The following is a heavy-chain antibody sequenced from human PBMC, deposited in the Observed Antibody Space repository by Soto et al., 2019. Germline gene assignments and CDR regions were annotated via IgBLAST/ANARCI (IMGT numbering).Heavy chain of an antibody. J-gene: IGHJ4*02. D-gene: IGHD3-22*01. V-gene: IGHV3-66*01. CDR1: GFTVSNNY. CDR3: ARGRVRDLYDSCGYYDD. CDR2: IYSGGST. Sequence: GGSLRLSCAASGFTVSNNYMSWVRQAPGKGLEWVSGIYSGGSTCYPDSVKGSFTISRHNSKNTLYLQMNSLRAADTAVYYCARGRVRDLYDSCGYYDDWGQGTLVTVSS.